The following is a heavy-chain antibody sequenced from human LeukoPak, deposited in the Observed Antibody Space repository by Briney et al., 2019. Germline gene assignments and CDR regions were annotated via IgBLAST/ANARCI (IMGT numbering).Heavy chain of an antibody. CDR3: ARDRDCGGDCFYYYYYGMDV. CDR2: INPNSGGT. V-gene: IGHV1-2*02. CDR1: GYTFTGYY. Sequence: GASVKVSCKASGYTFTGYYMHWVRQAPGQGLAWMGWINPNSGGTNYAQKFQGRVTRTRDTSISTAYMELSRLRSDDTAVYYCARDRDCGGDCFYYYYYGMDVWGQGTTVTVSS. J-gene: IGHJ6*02. D-gene: IGHD2-21*02.